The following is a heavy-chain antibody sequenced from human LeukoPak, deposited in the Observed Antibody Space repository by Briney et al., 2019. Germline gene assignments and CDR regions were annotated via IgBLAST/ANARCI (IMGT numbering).Heavy chain of an antibody. Sequence: SETLSLTCAVSGASVSSKNWWSWVRQPPGKGLEWIGEISHTGNTNYNPSLKSRVTISVDKSKNQFSLNLSSVTAEDTAVYYCAKANYYYGSGSYKTNWGQGTLVTVSS. D-gene: IGHD3-10*01. V-gene: IGHV4-4*02. J-gene: IGHJ4*02. CDR3: AKANYYYGSGSYKTN. CDR1: GASVSSKNW. CDR2: ISHTGNT.